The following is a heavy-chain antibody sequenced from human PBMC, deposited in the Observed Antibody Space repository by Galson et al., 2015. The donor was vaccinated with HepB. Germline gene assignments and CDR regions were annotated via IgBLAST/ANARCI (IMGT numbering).Heavy chain of an antibody. CDR2: ISGSGGST. Sequence: SLRLSCAASGFTFSSYAMSWVRQAPGKGLEWVSAISGSGGSTYYADSVKGRFTISRDNSKNTLYLQMNSLRAEDTAVYYCAKVLEDIVVVPAANYIEALDYWGQGTLVTVSS. D-gene: IGHD2-2*01. V-gene: IGHV3-23*01. CDR1: GFTFSSYA. J-gene: IGHJ4*02. CDR3: AKVLEDIVVVPAANYIEALDY.